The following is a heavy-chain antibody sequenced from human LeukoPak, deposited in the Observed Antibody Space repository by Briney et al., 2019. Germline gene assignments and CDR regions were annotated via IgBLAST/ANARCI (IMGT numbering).Heavy chain of an antibody. CDR3: ARARGDGDY. V-gene: IGHV3-74*01. CDR1: GFTVSSNY. J-gene: IGHJ4*02. Sequence: SGGSLRLSCAASGFTVSSNYMSWVRQAPGKGLVWVSRINSDGSSTSYADSVKGRFTISRDNAKNTLYLQMNSLRAEDTAVYYCARARGDGDYWGQGTLVTVSS. D-gene: IGHD4-17*01. CDR2: INSDGSST.